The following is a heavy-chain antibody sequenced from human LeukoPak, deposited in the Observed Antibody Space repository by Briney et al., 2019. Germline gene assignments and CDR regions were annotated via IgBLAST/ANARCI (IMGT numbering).Heavy chain of an antibody. CDR3: ARNSPVYWNFDL. D-gene: IGHD2/OR15-2a*01. CDR1: GDSVINNHYY. CDR2: IYYSGTT. V-gene: IGHV4-39*01. J-gene: IGHJ2*01. Sequence: PSETLSLTCTVSGDSVINNHYYWAWIRQPPGKGLEWIGSIYYSGTTYYNPSLGSRVTMSVDTSENQLSLKLTSVSAADTALYYCARNSPVYWNFDLWGRGTLVSVSS.